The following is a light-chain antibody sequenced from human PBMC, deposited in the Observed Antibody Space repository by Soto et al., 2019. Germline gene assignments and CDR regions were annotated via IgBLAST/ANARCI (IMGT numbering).Light chain of an antibody. CDR1: QSINNW. CDR2: KAS. V-gene: IGKV1-5*03. CDR3: QQYNSYWT. Sequence: DIQMTQSPSTLSASVGDRVTITCRVSQSINNWLAWYQQKPGKAPNLLIYKASSLESGVPSRFSGSGSGTEFTLTISSLQPDDFATYYCQQYNSYWTFGQGTKVEIK. J-gene: IGKJ1*01.